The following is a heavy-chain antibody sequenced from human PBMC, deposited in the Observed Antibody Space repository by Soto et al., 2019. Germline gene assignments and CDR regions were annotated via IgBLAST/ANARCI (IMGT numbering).Heavy chain of an antibody. D-gene: IGHD3-16*02. J-gene: IGHJ4*02. CDR2: ISSSSSTI. Sequence: EVQLVGSGGGLVQPGGSLRLSCAASGFTFSSYSMNWVRQAPGKGLEWVSYISSSSSTIYYADSVKGRFTISRDNAKNSLYLQMNSLRAEDTAVYYCARDGGSGIWGSYRFDYWGQGTLVTVSS. CDR3: ARDGGSGIWGSYRFDY. CDR1: GFTFSSYS. V-gene: IGHV3-48*01.